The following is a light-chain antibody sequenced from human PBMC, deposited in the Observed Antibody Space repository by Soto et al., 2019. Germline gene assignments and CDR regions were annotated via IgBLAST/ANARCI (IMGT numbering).Light chain of an antibody. CDR2: KAS. J-gene: IGKJ2*01. CDR3: QQYNSYSRGYT. Sequence: DIQMTQSPSTLSASVGDRVTITCRASQSISSWLAWYQQKPGKAPKLLIYKASSLESGVPSRFRGSGSGTEFTLTISSLQPDDFATYYCQQYNSYSRGYTFGQGTKLEIK. V-gene: IGKV1-5*03. CDR1: QSISSW.